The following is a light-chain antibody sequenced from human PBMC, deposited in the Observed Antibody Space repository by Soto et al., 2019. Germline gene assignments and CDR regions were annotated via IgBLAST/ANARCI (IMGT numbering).Light chain of an antibody. CDR1: SCNIGNNY. CDR2: YNN. J-gene: IGLJ1*01. Sequence: QSVLTQPPSVAAAPGQKVTISCAGSSCNIGNNYVSWYQQLPGTAPKLLIYYNNKRPSGIPDRFSGSKSGTSSTLGITGLQSGDEADYYCGTWDSSLSARVFGTGPKVTVL. CDR3: GTWDSSLSARV. V-gene: IGLV1-51*01.